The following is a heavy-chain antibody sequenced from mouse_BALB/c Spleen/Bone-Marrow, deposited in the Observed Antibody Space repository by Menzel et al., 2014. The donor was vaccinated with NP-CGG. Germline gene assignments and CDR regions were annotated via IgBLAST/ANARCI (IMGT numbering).Heavy chain of an antibody. CDR1: GFTFSSYA. V-gene: IGHV5-6-5*01. J-gene: IGHJ3*01. CDR2: ISSGGST. D-gene: IGHD1-2*01. Sequence: EVNVVESGGGLVKPGGSLKLSCAASGFTFSSYAMSWVRQTPEKRLGWVASISSGGSTYYPDSVKGRFTISRDNARNILYLQMSSLRSEDTAMYYCARGNGFEGFAYWGQGTLVTVSA. CDR3: ARGNGFEGFAY.